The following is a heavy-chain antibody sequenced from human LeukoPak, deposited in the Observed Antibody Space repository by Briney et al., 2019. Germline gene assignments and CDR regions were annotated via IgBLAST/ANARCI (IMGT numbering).Heavy chain of an antibody. CDR3: AKAGFWSGYLVSGMDV. J-gene: IGHJ6*02. CDR1: GFTFSSYA. D-gene: IGHD3-3*01. CDR2: ISGSGGST. V-gene: IGHV3-23*01. Sequence: GGYLRLSCAASGFTFSSYAMSWVRQAPGKGLEWVSAISGSGGSTYYADSVKGRFTISRDNSKNTLYLQMNSLRAEGTAVYYCAKAGFWSGYLVSGMDVWGQGTTVTVSS.